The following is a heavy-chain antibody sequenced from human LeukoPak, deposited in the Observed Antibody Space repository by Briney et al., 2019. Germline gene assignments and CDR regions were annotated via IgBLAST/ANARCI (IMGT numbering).Heavy chain of an antibody. CDR1: GYTFTGYY. J-gene: IGHJ4*02. Sequence: ASVKVSCKASGYTFTGYYMHWVRPAPGQGLAWRGWISAYNGNTNYTQKLQGRVTMTTDTYTSTAYMELRRLRSDDTAVYYCARDRYYDSSGYYYYWGQGTLVTVSS. V-gene: IGHV1-18*04. CDR3: ARDRYYDSSGYYYY. D-gene: IGHD3-22*01. CDR2: ISAYNGNT.